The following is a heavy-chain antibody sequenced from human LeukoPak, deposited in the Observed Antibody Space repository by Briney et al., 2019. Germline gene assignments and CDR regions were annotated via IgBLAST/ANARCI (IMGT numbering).Heavy chain of an antibody. D-gene: IGHD3-3*01. CDR3: ARAPVRITIFGVERYGMDV. V-gene: IGHV3-33*01. Sequence: GGSLRLSCAASGFTFSSYGMHWVRQAPGKGLEWVAVIWYDGSNKYYADSVKGRFTNSRDNSKNTLYLQMNSLRAEDTAVYYCARAPVRITIFGVERYGMDVWGQGTTVTVSS. J-gene: IGHJ6*02. CDR1: GFTFSSYG. CDR2: IWYDGSNK.